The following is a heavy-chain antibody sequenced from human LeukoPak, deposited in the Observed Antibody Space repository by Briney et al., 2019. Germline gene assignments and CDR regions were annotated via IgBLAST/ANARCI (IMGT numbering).Heavy chain of an antibody. CDR1: GFTFSTYT. CDR3: ARALY. CDR2: ISYVASDGSNT. Sequence: PGRSHRPSCAPSGFTFSTYTIHCARQAPGKWLEWVAVISYVASDGSNTYYADSVKGRFTISRDNAKNSLYLQMNSLRDEDTAVYYCARALYWGQGTLVTVSS. V-gene: IGHV3-30-3*01. J-gene: IGHJ4*02.